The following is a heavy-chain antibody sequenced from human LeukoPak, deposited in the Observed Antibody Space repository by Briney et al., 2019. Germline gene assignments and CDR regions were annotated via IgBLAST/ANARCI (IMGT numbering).Heavy chain of an antibody. CDR1: GDSISSSSYY. D-gene: IGHD2-2*01. Sequence: SETLSLTCSVSGDSISSSSYYWGWIRQPPGKGPEWIGSIYYSGSTFYNPSLKSRVTISVDTSKNQFSLKLSSVTAADTAVYYCARSQATAMVSDYWGQGTLVTVSS. CDR3: ARSQATAMVSDY. CDR2: IYYSGST. J-gene: IGHJ4*02. V-gene: IGHV4-39*01.